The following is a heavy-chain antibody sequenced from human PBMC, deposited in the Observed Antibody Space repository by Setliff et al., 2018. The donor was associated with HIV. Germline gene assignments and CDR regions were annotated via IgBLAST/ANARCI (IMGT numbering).Heavy chain of an antibody. D-gene: IGHD3-10*01. CDR2: IIPIFGST. CDR1: GGTFSNYA. V-gene: IGHV1-69*13. CDR3: ARDDHYYDSGSYYSDWYFDL. Sequence: SVKVSCKASGGTFSNYAISWVRQAPGQGLEWMGGIIPIFGSTKYAQKFQGRVTITADESTSTADMELSSLRFEDTAVYYCARDDHYYDSGSYYSDWYFDLWGR. J-gene: IGHJ2*01.